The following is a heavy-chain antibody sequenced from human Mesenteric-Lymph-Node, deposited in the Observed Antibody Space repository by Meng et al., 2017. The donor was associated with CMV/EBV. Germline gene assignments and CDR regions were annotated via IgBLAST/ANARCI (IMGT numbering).Heavy chain of an antibody. J-gene: IGHJ6*02. CDR2: ISSSSSYI. D-gene: IGHD3-3*01. CDR3: ARVLTPTPYDFWSGYYTDPDYYYYGMDV. CDR1: GFTFSSYT. V-gene: IGHV3-21*01. Sequence: GGSLRLSCAASGFTFSSYTMSWVRQAPGKGLEWVSSISSSSSYIYYADSVKGRFTISRDNAKNSLYLQMNSLRAEDTAVYYCARVLTPTPYDFWSGYYTDPDYYYYGMDVWGQGTTVTVSS.